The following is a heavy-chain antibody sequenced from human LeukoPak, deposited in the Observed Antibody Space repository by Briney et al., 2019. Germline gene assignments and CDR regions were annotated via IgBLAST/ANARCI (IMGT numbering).Heavy chain of an antibody. CDR2: IYYSGST. Sequence: SETLSLTYTVSGGSISSYYWSWIRQPPGKGLEWIGYIYYSGSTNYNPSLKSRVTISVDTPKNQFSLKLSSVTAADTAVYYCASSYYYDSSGYCSFDYWGQGTLVTVSS. J-gene: IGHJ4*02. CDR1: GGSISSYY. D-gene: IGHD3-22*01. CDR3: ASSYYYDSSGYCSFDY. V-gene: IGHV4-59*01.